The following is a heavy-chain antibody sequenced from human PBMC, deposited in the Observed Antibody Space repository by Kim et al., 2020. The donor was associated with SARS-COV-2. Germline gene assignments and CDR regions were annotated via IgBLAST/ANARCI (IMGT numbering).Heavy chain of an antibody. CDR3: AREYTAMVAYYFDY. D-gene: IGHD5-18*01. Sequence: VDSVKGRFTISRDNAKNSLYLQMNSLRAEDTAVYYCAREYTAMVAYYFDYWGQGTLVTVSS. V-gene: IGHV3-7*01. J-gene: IGHJ4*02.